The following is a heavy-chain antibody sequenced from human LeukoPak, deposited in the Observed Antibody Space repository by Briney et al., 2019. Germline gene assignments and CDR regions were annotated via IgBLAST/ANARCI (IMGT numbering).Heavy chain of an antibody. CDR2: ISAYNGNT. D-gene: IGHD3-3*01. CDR1: GYTFTGYY. CDR3: ARGLEWLTRRHTWFDP. V-gene: IGHV1-18*04. J-gene: IGHJ5*02. Sequence: ASVKVSCKASGYTFTGYYMHWVRQAPGQGLEWMGWISAYNGNTNYAQKFQGRVTMTTDTSTRTAYMELRSLRSDDTAVYYCARGLEWLTRRHTWFDPWGQGTLVTVSS.